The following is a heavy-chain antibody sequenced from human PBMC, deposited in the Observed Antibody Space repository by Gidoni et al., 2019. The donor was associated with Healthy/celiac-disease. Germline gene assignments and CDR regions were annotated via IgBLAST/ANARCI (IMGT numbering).Heavy chain of an antibody. J-gene: IGHJ5*02. CDR2: IYYSGST. CDR3: ARHSLGYCRGGSCYPYNWFDP. V-gene: IGHV4-39*01. D-gene: IGHD2-15*01. CDR1: GGSLRSSSYY. Sequence: QLQLQESGPGLVKPSETLSLTCTVSGGSLRSSSYYWGWIRQPPGKGLEWIGSIYYSGSTYDNPSLKSRVTISVDTSKNQFSLKLSSGTAADTAVYYCARHSLGYCRGGSCYPYNWFDPWGQGTLVTVSS.